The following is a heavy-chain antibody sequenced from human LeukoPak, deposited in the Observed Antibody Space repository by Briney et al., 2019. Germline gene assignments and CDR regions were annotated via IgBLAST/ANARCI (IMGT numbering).Heavy chain of an antibody. CDR1: GFTFSDYY. D-gene: IGHD3-22*01. CDR3: AREALSAYYYDSSGYYFDY. J-gene: IGHJ4*02. V-gene: IGHV3-11*04. CDR2: ISSSGSTI. Sequence: GGSLRLSCAASGFTFSDYYMSWIRQAPGKGLEWVSYISSSGSTIYYADSMKGRFTISRDNAKNSLYLQMNSLRAEDTAVYYCAREALSAYYYDSSGYYFDYWGQGTLVTVSS.